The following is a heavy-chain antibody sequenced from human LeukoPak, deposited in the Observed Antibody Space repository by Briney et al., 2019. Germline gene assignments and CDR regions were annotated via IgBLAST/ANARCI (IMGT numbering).Heavy chain of an antibody. V-gene: IGHV4-4*09. CDR1: GDSITSFY. D-gene: IGHD1-7*01. CDR3: AKTARTFPS. Sequence: PSETQSLTCSVSGDSITSFYWSWIRQAPGKGLECIGFIYINGDTSYNPSLKGRATLSLDTSRNQFSLRLTSVTAADTAVYYCAKTARTFPSWGPGILVTVSS. J-gene: IGHJ5*02. CDR2: IYINGDT.